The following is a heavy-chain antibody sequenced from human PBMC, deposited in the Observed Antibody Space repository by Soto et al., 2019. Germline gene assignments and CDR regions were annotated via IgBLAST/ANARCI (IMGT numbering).Heavy chain of an antibody. CDR1: GYTFTSYD. V-gene: IGHV1-8*01. CDR2: MNPNSGNP. D-gene: IGHD4-17*01. Sequence: QVQLVQSGAEVKKPGASVKVSGKASGYTFTSYDINWVRQATGPGLEWMGWMNPNSGNPGYVHKFQGRVTMTRNTSISTDYMELSSLRSEDTAVYCCARTLYGVNVDDWGQGTLVTVSS. CDR3: ARTLYGVNVDD. J-gene: IGHJ4*02.